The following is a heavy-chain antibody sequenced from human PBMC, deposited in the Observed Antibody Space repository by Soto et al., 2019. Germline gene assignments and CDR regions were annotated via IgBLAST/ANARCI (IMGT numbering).Heavy chain of an antibody. J-gene: IGHJ5*02. Sequence: SETLSPTCPVSGGSLRRGCSYWSWLRPHPGKGLEWIGEINHSGSTNYNPSLKSRVTISVDTSKNQFSLKLSSVTAADTAVYYCARGITMIVVVIKWYNWFDPWGQGILVTVSS. V-gene: IGHV4-34*01. D-gene: IGHD3-22*01. CDR2: INHSGST. CDR3: ARGITMIVVVIKWYNWFDP. CDR1: GGSLRRGCSY.